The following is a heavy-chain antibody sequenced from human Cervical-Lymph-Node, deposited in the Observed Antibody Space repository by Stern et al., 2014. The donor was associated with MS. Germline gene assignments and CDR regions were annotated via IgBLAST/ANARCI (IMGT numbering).Heavy chain of an antibody. Sequence: VQLVESGAEVKKPGGSVKVSCKASGYTFTSYGISWVRQAPGQGLEWMGGIRADNGNTNYAQTLQGRVTMTTDTSKSTAYMELRSLRSDDTAVYYCAREDSGSYYYSWGQGTLVTVSS. D-gene: IGHD1-26*01. V-gene: IGHV1-18*01. CDR1: GYTFTSYG. CDR2: IRADNGNT. CDR3: AREDSGSYYYS. J-gene: IGHJ4*02.